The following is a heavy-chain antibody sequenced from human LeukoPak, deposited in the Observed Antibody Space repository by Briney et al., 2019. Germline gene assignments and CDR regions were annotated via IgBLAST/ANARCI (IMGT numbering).Heavy chain of an antibody. D-gene: IGHD6-13*01. J-gene: IGHJ3*02. CDR2: ISYDGGNY. Sequence: PGGSLRLSCAASGFTFSSYAIHWVRQAPGKGLDWLAVISYDGGNYYYADSVKGRFTISRDNSKNTLYLRMNSLRAEDTAVYYCAKDHPFGHYSSSWYLRDAFDIWGQGTMVTVSS. V-gene: IGHV3-30*14. CDR1: GFTFSSYA. CDR3: AKDHPFGHYSSSWYLRDAFDI.